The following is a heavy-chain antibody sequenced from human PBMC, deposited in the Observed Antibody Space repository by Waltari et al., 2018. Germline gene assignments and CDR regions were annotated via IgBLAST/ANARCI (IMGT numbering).Heavy chain of an antibody. D-gene: IGHD6-25*01. CDR2: IYWDDDK. CDR3: AHYYSSGDYFDY. CDR1: GFSLSTSGVG. J-gene: IGHJ4*02. Sequence: QITLKESGPTLVKPTQTLTLTCTFSGFSLSTSGVGVGWIRQPPGKALEWLALIYWDDDKRYSPSLKSKLTITKDTSKNQVVLTMTNMDPVDTATYYCAHYYSSGDYFDYWGQGTLVTVSS. V-gene: IGHV2-5*02.